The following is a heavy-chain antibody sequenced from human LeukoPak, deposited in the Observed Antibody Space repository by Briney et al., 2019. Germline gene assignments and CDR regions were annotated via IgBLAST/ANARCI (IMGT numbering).Heavy chain of an antibody. CDR1: GFTFSSYA. V-gene: IGHV3-30*04. CDR3: ARGYCSSTSCYPYYFDY. D-gene: IGHD2-2*01. CDR2: ISYDGSNK. J-gene: IGHJ4*02. Sequence: GGSLRLSCAASGFTFSSYAMHWVRQAPGKGLEWVAVISYDGSNKYYADSVKGRFTISRDNSKNTLYLQMNSLRAEDTAVYYCARGYCSSTSCYPYYFDYWGQGALVTVSS.